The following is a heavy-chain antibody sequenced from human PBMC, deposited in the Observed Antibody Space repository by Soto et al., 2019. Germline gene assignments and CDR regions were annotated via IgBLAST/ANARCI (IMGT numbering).Heavy chain of an antibody. CDR3: ATEKSGSPGDY. CDR2: IYHNGNT. V-gene: IGHV4-59*01. D-gene: IGHD3-10*01. CDR1: GASISSYY. Sequence: EXLSLTCPVSGASISSYYWSWIRQPPGEGLEWIAYIYHNGNTNYNPSLMNRVTISLDTSRNQFSLSLSSVTAADTAVYYCATEKSGSPGDYWGQGVLVTVSS. J-gene: IGHJ4*02.